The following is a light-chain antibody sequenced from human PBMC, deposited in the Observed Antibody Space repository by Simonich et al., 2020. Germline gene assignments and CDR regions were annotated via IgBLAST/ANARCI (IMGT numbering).Light chain of an antibody. CDR1: QSVLYSSNNKNY. CDR3: QQYYSTPWT. Sequence: DIVMTQSPDSLALSLGERATINCKSSQSVLYSSNNKNYLSWYKQKQGQPPKLLIYWASTRESGVPDRFSGSGSGTDFTLTISSLQAEDVAVYYCQQYYSTPWTFGQGTKVEIK. CDR2: WAS. J-gene: IGKJ1*01. V-gene: IGKV4-1*01.